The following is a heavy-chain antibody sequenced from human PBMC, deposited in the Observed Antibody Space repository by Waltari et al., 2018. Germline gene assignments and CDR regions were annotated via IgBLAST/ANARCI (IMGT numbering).Heavy chain of an antibody. V-gene: IGHV3-30-3*01. J-gene: IGHJ1*01. CDR1: GFTFSSYA. CDR2: ISYDGSNK. Sequence: QVQLVESGGGVVQPGRSLRLSCAASGFTFSSYAMHWVRQAPGKWLEWVAVISYDGSNKYYADSVKGRFTISRDNSKNTLYLQMNSLRAEDTAVYYCARDDNPGIVGARTTEYFQHWGQGTLVTVSS. CDR3: ARDDNPGIVGARTTEYFQH. D-gene: IGHD1-26*01.